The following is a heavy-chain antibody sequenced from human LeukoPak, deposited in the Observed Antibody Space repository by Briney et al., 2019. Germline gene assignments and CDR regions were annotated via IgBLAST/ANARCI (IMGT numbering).Heavy chain of an antibody. Sequence: GGSLRLSCAASGFTFNNYAMSWVRQAPGKGLEWVSAISASGGSTYYADSVKGRFTISRDNSKNTLYLRMDSLSAEDTAVYYCAKVFVTALTTSAFDVWGQGTMVTVSS. J-gene: IGHJ3*01. CDR3: AKVFVTALTTSAFDV. V-gene: IGHV3-23*01. D-gene: IGHD4-4*01. CDR2: ISASGGST. CDR1: GFTFNNYA.